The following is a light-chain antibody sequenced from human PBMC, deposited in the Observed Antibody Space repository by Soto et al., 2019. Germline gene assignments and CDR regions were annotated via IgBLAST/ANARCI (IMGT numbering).Light chain of an antibody. V-gene: IGLV2-14*03. CDR3: STFTRCNPYV. CDR1: SSDVGAYNY. Sequence: QSALTQPASVSGSPGQSITISCTGTSSDVGAYNYVSWYQQHPGKVPKLMIYDVSDRPSGVSNRFSGSKSGNTASLTISGLPAEDEADYYCSTFTRCNPYVFGTGTKLTVL. J-gene: IGLJ1*01. CDR2: DVS.